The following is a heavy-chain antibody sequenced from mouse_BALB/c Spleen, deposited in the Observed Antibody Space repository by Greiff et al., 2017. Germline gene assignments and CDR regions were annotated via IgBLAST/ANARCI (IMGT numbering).Heavy chain of an antibody. J-gene: IGHJ4*01. D-gene: IGHD2-4*01. Sequence: VQLQQSGPGLVKPSQSLSLTCTVTGYSITSDYAWNWIRQFPGNKLEWMGYISYSGSTSYNPSLKSRISITRDTSKNQFFLQLNSVTTEDTATYYCARSRDYEGYAMDYWGQGTSVTVSS. CDR3: ARSRDYEGYAMDY. CDR2: ISYSGST. CDR1: GYSITSDYA. V-gene: IGHV3-2*02.